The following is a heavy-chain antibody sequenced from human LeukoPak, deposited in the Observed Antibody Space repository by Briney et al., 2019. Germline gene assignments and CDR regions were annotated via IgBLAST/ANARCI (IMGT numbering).Heavy chain of an antibody. CDR3: ARPSTRSTSYYFYYYGMDV. Sequence: GGSLRLSCAASGFTFRSYSMTWVRQAPGKGLEWVSSISSSTTYIYYADSVKGRFTISRDNAMNSLYPQMNSLRGEDTAVYYCARPSTRSTSYYFYYYGMDVWGQGTTVTVSS. D-gene: IGHD5/OR15-5a*01. J-gene: IGHJ6*02. CDR1: GFTFRSYS. CDR2: ISSSTTYI. V-gene: IGHV3-21*01.